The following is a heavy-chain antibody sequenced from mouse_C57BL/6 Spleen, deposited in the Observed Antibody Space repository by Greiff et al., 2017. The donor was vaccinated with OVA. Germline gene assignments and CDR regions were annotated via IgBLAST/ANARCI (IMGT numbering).Heavy chain of an antibody. Sequence: VQLQQSGPELVKPGASVKIPCKASGYTFTDYNMDWVKQSHGKSLEWIGDINPNNGGTIYNQKFKGKATLTVDKSSSTAYMELRSLTSEDTAVYYCARSPDYYGSSYDYAMDYWGQGTSVTVSS. J-gene: IGHJ4*01. CDR2: INPNNGGT. V-gene: IGHV1-18*01. D-gene: IGHD1-1*01. CDR3: ARSPDYYGSSYDYAMDY. CDR1: GYTFTDYN.